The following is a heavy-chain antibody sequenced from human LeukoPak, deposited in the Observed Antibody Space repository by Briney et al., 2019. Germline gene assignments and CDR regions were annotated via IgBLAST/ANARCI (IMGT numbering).Heavy chain of an antibody. Sequence: ASVKVSCKAFGYTFTGYYIHWVRQVPGQGLEWMGRINPNSGGTNYAQKFQGRVTMTRDTSISTAYMELSRLRSGDTAVYYCAREFIAADTYDYWGQGTLVTVSS. V-gene: IGHV1-2*06. D-gene: IGHD6-13*01. CDR2: INPNSGGT. J-gene: IGHJ4*02. CDR1: GYTFTGYY. CDR3: AREFIAADTYDY.